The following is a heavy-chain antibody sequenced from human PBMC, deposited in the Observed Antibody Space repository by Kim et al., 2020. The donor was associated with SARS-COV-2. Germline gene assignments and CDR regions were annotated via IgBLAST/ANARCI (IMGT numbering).Heavy chain of an antibody. V-gene: IGHV1-46*01. J-gene: IGHJ2*01. CDR2: LRTSDGGT. Sequence: ASVKVSCKASGYALTNYYTHWVRQAPGQGLEWMGILRTSDGGTRYAAKFQGIVTMTRDTSTSTVYMDLSSLRSGDTAVYFCSRARY. CDR1: GYALTNYY. CDR3: SRARY.